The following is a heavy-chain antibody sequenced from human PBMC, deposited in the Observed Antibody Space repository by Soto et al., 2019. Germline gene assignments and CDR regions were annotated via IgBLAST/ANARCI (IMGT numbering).Heavy chain of an antibody. V-gene: IGHV4-39*01. Sequence: SETLSLTCTVSGGSISSSSYYWGWIRQPPGKGLEWIGSIYYSGSTYYNPSLKSRVTISVDTSKNQFSLKLSSVTAADTAVYYCARRPPLLWFGELEYYYGMDVWGQGTTVTVSS. J-gene: IGHJ6*02. CDR1: GGSISSSSYY. CDR3: ARRPPLLWFGELEYYYGMDV. CDR2: IYYSGST. D-gene: IGHD3-10*01.